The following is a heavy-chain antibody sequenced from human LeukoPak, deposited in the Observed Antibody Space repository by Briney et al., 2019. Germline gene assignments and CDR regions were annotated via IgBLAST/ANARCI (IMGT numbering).Heavy chain of an antibody. Sequence: ASVKVSCEASGYTFIGQYLYWARQTPGQGLEWMGWINPKTGDTDSAQNFQGRVTMTRDTSVSTVYMELSRLTSDDTAVYYCAGGYYGMDLWGQGTTVTVSS. J-gene: IGHJ6*02. CDR3: AGGYYGMDL. CDR1: GYTFIGQY. V-gene: IGHV1-2*02. CDR2: INPKTGDT.